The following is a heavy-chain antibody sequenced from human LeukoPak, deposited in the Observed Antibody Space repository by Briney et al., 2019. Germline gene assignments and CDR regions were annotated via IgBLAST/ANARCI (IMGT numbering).Heavy chain of an antibody. CDR3: ARGPNYSLWSGSWTYYDMGV. CDR2: MYPKTGGT. CDR1: AETLSSHD. V-gene: IGHV1-8*01. J-gene: IGHJ6*03. Sequence: ASLKVSSTPSAETLSSHDLNWVRQATGQGLERMGWMYPKTGGTGYAQDDQGRVTMTRDTSIGTDYMELSSLTSEDTAIYYCARGPNYSLWSGSWTYYDMGVWGEGTTVTVSS. D-gene: IGHD3-3*01.